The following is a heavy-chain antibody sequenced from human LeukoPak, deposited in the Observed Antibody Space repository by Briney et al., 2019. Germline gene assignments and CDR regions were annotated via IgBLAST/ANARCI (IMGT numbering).Heavy chain of an antibody. CDR1: GFTFRNYN. CDR2: ITSGGYI. V-gene: IGHV3-21*01. Sequence: GSLRLSCVASGFTFRNYNLNWVRQAPGKGLEWVSSITSGGYIISADSVKGRFTISRDNTKNSLYLQMSSLRAEDTAVYYCATYSGTYRDHWGQGTLVTVSS. CDR3: ATYSGTYRDH. D-gene: IGHD1-26*01. J-gene: IGHJ4*02.